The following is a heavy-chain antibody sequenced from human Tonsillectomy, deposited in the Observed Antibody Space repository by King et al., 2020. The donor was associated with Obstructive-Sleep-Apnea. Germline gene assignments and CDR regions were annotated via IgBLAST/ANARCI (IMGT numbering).Heavy chain of an antibody. V-gene: IGHV4-39*07. J-gene: IGHJ6*02. CDR1: GGSISNKNYY. Sequence: QLQESGPGLVKPSETLSLTCTVSGGSISNKNYYWGWIRQPPGKGLEWLGNVYYSGSTFYKASLRSRVTILVDTSKNQFSLKLSSVTAADTAVYYCARVGAGIVGVVIMDYYYYGLDVWGQGTTVTVSS. D-gene: IGHD3-3*01. CDR3: ARVGAGIVGVVIMDYYYYGLDV. CDR2: VYYSGST.